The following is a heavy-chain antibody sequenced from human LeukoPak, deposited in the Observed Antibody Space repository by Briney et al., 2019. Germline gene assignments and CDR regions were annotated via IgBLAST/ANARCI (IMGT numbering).Heavy chain of an antibody. J-gene: IGHJ4*02. V-gene: IGHV3-23*01. CDR3: AKVVGYDILTGYYPGGDY. CDR1: GFTFSTYA. Sequence: PGGSLRLSCGASGFTFSTYAMAWVRQAPGKGLEWVSAISGSGGSTYYADSVKGRFTISRDNSKNTLYLQMNSLRAENTAVYYCAKVVGYDILTGYYPGGDYWGQGTLVTVSS. CDR2: ISGSGGST. D-gene: IGHD3-9*01.